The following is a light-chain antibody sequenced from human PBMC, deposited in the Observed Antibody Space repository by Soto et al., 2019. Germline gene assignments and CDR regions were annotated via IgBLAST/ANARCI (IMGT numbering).Light chain of an antibody. Sequence: TLSLSPGERATLSCRASQSVSSYLAWYQQKPGQAPRLLIYDTSNRATGIPARFSGSGSGTDFTLTISSLEPEDFAVYSCRQRRNWPLTFGGGTKV. V-gene: IGKV3-11*01. J-gene: IGKJ4*01. CDR3: RQRRNWPLT. CDR1: QSVSSY. CDR2: DTS.